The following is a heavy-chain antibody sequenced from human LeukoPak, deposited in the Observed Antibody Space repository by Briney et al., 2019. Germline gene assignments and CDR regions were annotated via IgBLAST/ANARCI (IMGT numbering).Heavy chain of an antibody. J-gene: IGHJ4*02. V-gene: IGHV4-59*08. CDR1: GGSISSYY. CDR3: ARIAAAGFDY. Sequence: SETLSLTCTVSGGSISSYYWSWIRQPPGKGLEWIGYIYYSGSTNYNPSLKSRVTISVDTSKNQFSLKLSSVTAADTAVYYCARIAAAGFDYWGQGTLVTVSS. D-gene: IGHD6-13*01. CDR2: IYYSGST.